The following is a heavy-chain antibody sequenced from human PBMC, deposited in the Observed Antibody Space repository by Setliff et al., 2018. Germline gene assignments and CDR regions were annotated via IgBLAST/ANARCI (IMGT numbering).Heavy chain of an antibody. V-gene: IGHV3-23*01. Sequence: GGSLRLSCAASGLTFNNYAMSWIRQAPGKGLEWVSAIGGGGEYRYYVDSVKGRFTISRDNYKNTLYLDRSGLRPEDTAVYYCARVRIAVPGTVWFDYWGQGTLVTVSS. D-gene: IGHD6-19*01. CDR2: IGGGGEYR. CDR1: GLTFNNYA. J-gene: IGHJ4*02. CDR3: ARVRIAVPGTVWFDY.